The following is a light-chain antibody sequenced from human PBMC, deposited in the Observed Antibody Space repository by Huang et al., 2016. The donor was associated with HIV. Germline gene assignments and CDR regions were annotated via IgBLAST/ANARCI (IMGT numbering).Light chain of an antibody. J-gene: IGKJ2*01. Sequence: DIQMTQSPSTRAASVGYRVTTPCRASQSISNWLAWYQQKPDKAPRLLIYEASTLESGVPSRFSGSGSGTEFTLTISSLQPDDFATYYCQQYNSYSYTFGQGTRLEIK. CDR1: QSISNW. CDR2: EAS. CDR3: QQYNSYSYT. V-gene: IGKV1-5*03.